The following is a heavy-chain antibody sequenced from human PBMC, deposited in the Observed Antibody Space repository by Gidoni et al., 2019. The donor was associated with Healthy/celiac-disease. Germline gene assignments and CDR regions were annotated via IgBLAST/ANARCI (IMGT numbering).Heavy chain of an antibody. Sequence: QITLKESGPTLVKPTQTLTLTCTFSGFSLSTSGVGVGWIRQPPGKALEWLALIYWNDDKRYSPSLKSRLTITKDTSKNQVVLTMTNMDPVDTATYYCAHRRSYYDFWSGYPPAYYFDYWGQGTLVTVSS. CDR1: GFSLSTSGVG. CDR2: IYWNDDK. CDR3: AHRRSYYDFWSGYPPAYYFDY. D-gene: IGHD3-3*01. V-gene: IGHV2-5*01. J-gene: IGHJ4*02.